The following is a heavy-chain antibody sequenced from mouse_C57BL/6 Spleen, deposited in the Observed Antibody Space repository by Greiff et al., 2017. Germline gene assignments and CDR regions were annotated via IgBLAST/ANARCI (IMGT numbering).Heavy chain of an antibody. J-gene: IGHJ3*01. Sequence: VQLQQPGAELVKPGASVKMSCKASGYTFTSYWITWVKQRPGQGLEWIGDIYPGSGSTNYNEKFKSKATLTVDTSSSTAYMQLSSLTSEDSAVYHGARGDYCSSYGFAYWGQGTLVTVSA. CDR1: GYTFTSYW. D-gene: IGHD1-1*01. CDR2: IYPGSGST. V-gene: IGHV1-55*01. CDR3: ARGDYCSSYGFAY.